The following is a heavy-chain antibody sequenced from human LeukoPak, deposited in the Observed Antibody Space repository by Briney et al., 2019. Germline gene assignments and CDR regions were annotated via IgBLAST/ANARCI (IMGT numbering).Heavy chain of an antibody. CDR1: GGSISSSDSH. J-gene: IGHJ4*02. CDR2: ISHRGST. V-gene: IGHV4-30-4*01. CDR3: VRVRTGTSCYDY. Sequence: SETLSLTCTVSGGSISSSDSHWSWIRQSPGKGLEWIGYISHRGSTSYNPSLRSRLTISIDTSQNQFSLKLTSVTAADTAVYYCVRVRTGTSCYDYWGQGTLVTVSP. D-gene: IGHD2-2*01.